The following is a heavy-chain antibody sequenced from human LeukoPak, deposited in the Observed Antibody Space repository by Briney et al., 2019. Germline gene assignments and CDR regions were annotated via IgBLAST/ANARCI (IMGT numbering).Heavy chain of an antibody. CDR2: IYTSGST. J-gene: IGHJ2*01. CDR3: ARTGYYASSYWYFDL. CDR1: GGSISSYY. D-gene: IGHD3-9*01. Sequence: PSETLSLTCTVSGGSISSYYWSWIRQPAGKGLERIGRIYTSGSTNYNPSLKSRVTMSVDTSKNQFSLKLSSVTAADTAVYYCARTGYYASSYWYFDLWGRGTLVTVSS. V-gene: IGHV4-4*07.